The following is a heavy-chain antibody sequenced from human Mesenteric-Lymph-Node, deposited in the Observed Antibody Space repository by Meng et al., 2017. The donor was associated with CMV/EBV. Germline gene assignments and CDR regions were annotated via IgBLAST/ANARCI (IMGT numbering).Heavy chain of an antibody. CDR3: AKDGSPYYYDSSGYYGYFDY. V-gene: IGHV3-23*01. D-gene: IGHD3-22*01. Sequence: GGSLRLSCAASGFIFSTYSMNWVRQAPGKGLEWVSALSGSGAGTYYAASVKGRFSISRDNSKNTLYLQMNSLRAEDTAVYYCAKDGSPYYYDSSGYYGYFDYWGHGTLVTVSS. CDR2: LSGSGAGT. CDR1: GFIFSTYS. J-gene: IGHJ4*01.